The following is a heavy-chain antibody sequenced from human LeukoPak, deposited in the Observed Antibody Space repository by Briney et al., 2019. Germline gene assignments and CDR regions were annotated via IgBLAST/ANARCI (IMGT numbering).Heavy chain of an antibody. V-gene: IGHV5-51*01. CDR1: GYSFTSYW. J-gene: IGHJ5*02. Sequence: GESLKISCKGSGYSFTSYWIGWVRQMPGKGLEWMGIIYPGDSDTRYSPSFQGQVTISADKSISTAYLQWSSLRASDTAMYYCTRLQRPLGYSGYVGWFDPWGQGTLVTVSS. CDR3: TRLQRPLGYSGYVGWFDP. D-gene: IGHD5-12*01. CDR2: IYPGDSDT.